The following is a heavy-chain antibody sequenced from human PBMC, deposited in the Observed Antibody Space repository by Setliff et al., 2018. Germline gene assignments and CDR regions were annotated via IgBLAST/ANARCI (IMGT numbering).Heavy chain of an antibody. CDR2: IYYSGST. CDR3: ARQLCSSGYCYATTFDY. CDR1: GGSISSGGYY. D-gene: IGHD3-22*01. V-gene: IGHV4-31*03. J-gene: IGHJ4*02. Sequence: KPSETLSLTCTVSGGSISSGGYYWSWIRQHPGKGLEWIGYIYYSGSTYYNPSLKSRVTISVDTSKNQFPLKLSSVTASDTAVYYCARQLCSSGYCYATTFDYWGQGTLVTVSS.